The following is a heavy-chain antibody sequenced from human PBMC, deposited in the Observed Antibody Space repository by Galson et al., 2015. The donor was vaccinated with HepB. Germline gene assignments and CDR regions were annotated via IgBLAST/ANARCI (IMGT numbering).Heavy chain of an antibody. J-gene: IGHJ3*02. CDR2: IYYSGST. Sequence: TLSLTCTVSGGSISIGGYYWSWIRLHPGKGLEWIGYIYYSGSTYYNPSLKSRVTISVDTSKNQFSLKLSSVTAADTDVYYCARGKTNWGDAFDIWGQGTMVTVSS. CDR1: GGSISIGGYY. CDR3: ARGKTNWGDAFDI. V-gene: IGHV4-31*03. D-gene: IGHD7-27*01.